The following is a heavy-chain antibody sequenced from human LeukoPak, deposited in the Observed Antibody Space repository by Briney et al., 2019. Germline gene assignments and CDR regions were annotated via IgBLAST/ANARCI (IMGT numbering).Heavy chain of an antibody. Sequence: GGSLRLSCAASGFSFSAYPMGWVRQPPGKGLVWVSRINTDGSSAWYADSVKGRFTISRDNAKNTLYLQMNSLRAEDTALYFCAREMDIAMVFDYWGQGTMVTVSS. CDR1: GFSFSAYP. CDR2: INTDGSSA. J-gene: IGHJ4*02. V-gene: IGHV3-74*01. CDR3: AREMDIAMVFDY. D-gene: IGHD5-18*01.